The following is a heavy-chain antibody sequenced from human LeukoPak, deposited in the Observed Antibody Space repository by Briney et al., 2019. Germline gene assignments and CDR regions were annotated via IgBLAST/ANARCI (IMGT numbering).Heavy chain of an antibody. V-gene: IGHV4-34*01. CDR2: INHSGST. Sequence: SETLSLTCAVYGGSFSGYYWSWIRQPPGKGLEWIGEINHSGSTNYNPSLKSRVTISVDTSKNQFSLKLSSVTAADTAVYYCAREKIVVVVAATVHFDYWGQGTLLTVSS. D-gene: IGHD2-15*01. CDR1: GGSFSGYY. CDR3: AREKIVVVVAATVHFDY. J-gene: IGHJ4*02.